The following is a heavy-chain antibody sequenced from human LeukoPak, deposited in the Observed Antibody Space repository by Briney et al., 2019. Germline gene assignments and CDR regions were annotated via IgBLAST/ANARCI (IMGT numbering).Heavy chain of an antibody. Sequence: SETLSLTCTVSGGSISSGSYYWSWIRQPPGKGLEWIGYTYYSGSTNYNPSLKSRVTISVDTSKNQFSLKLSSVTAADTAVYYCTRHQLGQGDFDYWGQGTLVTVSS. J-gene: IGHJ4*02. D-gene: IGHD2-2*01. CDR3: TRHQLGQGDFDY. V-gene: IGHV4-61*01. CDR1: GGSISSGSYY. CDR2: TYYSGST.